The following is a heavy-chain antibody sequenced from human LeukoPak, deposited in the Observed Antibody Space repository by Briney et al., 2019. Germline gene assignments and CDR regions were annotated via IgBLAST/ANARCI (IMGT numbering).Heavy chain of an antibody. CDR2: IFYSGST. Sequence: PSESLSLTCTVSVGSMSSYYWSWIRQPPGKGLEWIWYIFYSGSTNYNPSLKSRVTLSVDPSKNQFSLKLGSVTAADTAVYYCARQPYMLGAYYFDYWGQGTLVTVSS. D-gene: IGHD1-26*01. V-gene: IGHV4-59*08. J-gene: IGHJ4*02. CDR1: VGSMSSYY. CDR3: ARQPYMLGAYYFDY.